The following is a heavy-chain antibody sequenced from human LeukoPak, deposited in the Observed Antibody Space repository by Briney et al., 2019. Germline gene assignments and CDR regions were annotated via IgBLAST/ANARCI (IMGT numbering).Heavy chain of an antibody. CDR3: ARGSVAGNHAFDI. V-gene: IGHV3-13*01. CDR2: IGTAGDT. Sequence: GGSLRLSCAASGFTFSSYDMHWVRQATGKGLEWVSGIGTAGDTYYPGSVKGRFTIPRENAKNSLYFQMNSLRAGDTAVYYCARGSVAGNHAFDIWGQGTVVTVSS. J-gene: IGHJ3*02. CDR1: GFTFSSYD. D-gene: IGHD6-19*01.